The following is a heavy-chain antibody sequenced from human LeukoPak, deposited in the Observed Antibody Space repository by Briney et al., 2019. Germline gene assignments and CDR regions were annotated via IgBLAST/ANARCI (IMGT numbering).Heavy chain of an antibody. D-gene: IGHD6-19*01. CDR1: RYTPTELS. J-gene: IGHJ4*02. Sequence: ASLKVSCEVSRYTPTELSMHGVRHAPGKRGGWMGGFDTEEGETIYAQKFQGGVTITEDTPTATAYLELSSLRSEDPAVYSFPTIRGWYDYWGQGTLVTVSS. CDR3: PTIRGWYDY. V-gene: IGHV1-24*01. CDR2: FDTEEGET.